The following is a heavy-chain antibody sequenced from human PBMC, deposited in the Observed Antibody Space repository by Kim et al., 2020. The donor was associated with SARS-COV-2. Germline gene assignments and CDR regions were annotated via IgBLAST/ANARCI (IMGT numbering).Heavy chain of an antibody. V-gene: IGHV3-23*01. CDR2: ISGSGGST. Sequence: GGSLRLSCAASGFTFSSYAMSWVRQAPGKGLEWVSAISGSGGSTYYADSVKGRFTISRDNSKNTLYLQMNSLRAEDTAVYYCAKDPAAAGTATPDYWGQGTLVTVSS. CDR3: AKDPAAAGTATPDY. J-gene: IGHJ4*02. CDR1: GFTFSSYA. D-gene: IGHD6-13*01.